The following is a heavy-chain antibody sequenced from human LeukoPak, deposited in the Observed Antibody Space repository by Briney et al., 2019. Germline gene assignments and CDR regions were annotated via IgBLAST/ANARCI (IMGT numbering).Heavy chain of an antibody. V-gene: IGHV3-23*01. D-gene: IGHD1-26*01. CDR3: AQNQWEFPA. Sequence: PGGSLRLSCAAFGFTFSNYAMSWVRQAPGKGLEWVSGVSDSGRSAYYADSVQGRFIISRDNSKNTLYLQMNSLRVEDTAAYFCAQNQWEFPAWGQGTLVTVST. CDR2: VSDSGRSA. CDR1: GFTFSNYA. J-gene: IGHJ5*02.